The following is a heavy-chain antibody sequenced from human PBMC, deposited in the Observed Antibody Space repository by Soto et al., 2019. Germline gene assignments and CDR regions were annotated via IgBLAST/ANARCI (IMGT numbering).Heavy chain of an antibody. CDR1: GDSIGTTHSY. CDR3: ARHEGNGNVWPLDY. J-gene: IGHJ4*02. V-gene: IGHV4-39*01. D-gene: IGHD2-8*01. Sequence: SETLSLTCTVSGDSIGTTHSYWAWIRQSPGKGLEWIGNIHESGSTYYMPTLRSRVTLSVDTSKNQFSLRLTSVTAEDTAVYYCARHEGNGNVWPLDYWGQGILVTVSS. CDR2: IHESGST.